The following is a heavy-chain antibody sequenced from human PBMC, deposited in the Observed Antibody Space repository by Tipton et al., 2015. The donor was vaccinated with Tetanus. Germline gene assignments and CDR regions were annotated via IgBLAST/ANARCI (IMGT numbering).Heavy chain of an antibody. V-gene: IGHV4-30-4*01. Sequence: TLSLTCNVSGGSINTGDYYWSWIRQSPGKGLEWIGHVYYSGRTYYNPPLKSRVTISVGTSKSQFSLRLTSVTAADTAVYYCARSKLLWFGESLSGFDSWGQGTLVTVSA. J-gene: IGHJ4*02. CDR3: ARSKLLWFGESLSGFDS. CDR1: GGSINTGDYY. CDR2: VYYSGRT. D-gene: IGHD3-10*01.